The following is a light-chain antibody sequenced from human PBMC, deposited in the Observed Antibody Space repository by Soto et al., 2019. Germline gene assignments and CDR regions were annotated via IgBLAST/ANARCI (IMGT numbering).Light chain of an antibody. CDR2: DVS. J-gene: IGLJ1*01. Sequence: QSVLTQPASVSGSPGQSITISCTGTSSDVGGYNYVSWYQQHPGKAPKLMIYDVSNRPSGVSNRFSGSKSGNTASLTISGLQAEDEADYYGSSYTSSSTYVFGPGTKVTVL. CDR1: SSDVGGYNY. V-gene: IGLV2-14*01. CDR3: SSYTSSSTYV.